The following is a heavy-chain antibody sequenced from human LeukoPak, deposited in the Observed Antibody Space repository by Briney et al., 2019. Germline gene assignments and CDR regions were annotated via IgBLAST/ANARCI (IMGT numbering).Heavy chain of an antibody. J-gene: IGHJ3*02. CDR3: LKRPDPWTFDI. CDR1: GFTFSNYA. Sequence: TGGSLRLSCSASGFTFSNYAMHWVRKAPGKGLEYVSAITGNGGSTYYADSVKGRFTISRDNSKNTLFLQMTSLRADDTAVYYCLKRPDPWTFDIWGQGTMLTVSS. D-gene: IGHD1-14*01. CDR2: ITGNGGST. V-gene: IGHV3-64D*06.